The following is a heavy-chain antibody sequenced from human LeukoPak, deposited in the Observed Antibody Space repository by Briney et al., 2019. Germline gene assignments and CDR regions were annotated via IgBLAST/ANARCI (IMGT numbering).Heavy chain of an antibody. D-gene: IGHD1-26*01. Sequence: PSETLSLTCTVSGVSISSSSYYWNWIRQPPGKGLEGIGNIKYGGSTYYNPSLKTRVTISVDTSKNDLSLDQRSVTASDTSVFYCARRIGGSAEIHHWGQGTLVTVSS. V-gene: IGHV4-39*01. J-gene: IGHJ5*02. CDR1: GVSISSSSYY. CDR2: IKYGGST. CDR3: ARRIGGSAEIHH.